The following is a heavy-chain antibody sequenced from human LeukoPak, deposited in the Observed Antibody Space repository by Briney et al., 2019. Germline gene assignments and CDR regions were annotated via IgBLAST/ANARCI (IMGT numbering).Heavy chain of an antibody. CDR2: ISWNSGSI. D-gene: IGHD5-18*01. CDR1: GFTFDDYA. CDR3: AKDDTAGAFDI. V-gene: IGHV3-9*01. Sequence: GRSLRLSCVASGFTFDDYAMHWVRQAPGKGLEWVSGISWNSGSIGYGDSVKGRFTISRDNAKNSLYLQMNSLRAEDTALYYCAKDDTAGAFDIWGQGTMVTVSS. J-gene: IGHJ3*02.